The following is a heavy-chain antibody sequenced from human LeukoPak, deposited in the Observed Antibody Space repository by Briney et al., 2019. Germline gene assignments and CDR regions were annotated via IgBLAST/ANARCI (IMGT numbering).Heavy chain of an antibody. CDR3: ARDLLWSAGVDI. J-gene: IGHJ4*02. V-gene: IGHV4-59*01. D-gene: IGHD3-10*01. Sequence: SETLSLTCTVSGGSISNYYWSWIRQPPGKGLEWIGYVYYSGSTNYNPSLKSRVTLSVDKSKNQFSLNLSSVTAADTAVYYCARDLLWSAGVDIWGQGILVTVSS. CDR2: VYYSGST. CDR1: GGSISNYY.